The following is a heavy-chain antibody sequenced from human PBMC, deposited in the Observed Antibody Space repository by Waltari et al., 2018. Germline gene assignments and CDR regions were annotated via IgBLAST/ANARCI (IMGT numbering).Heavy chain of an antibody. Sequence: ELLPGLSRAEGQYRRATVKISGKAHGSPFTHDYIHLEEPAPGKGLEWMGLVDPEDGETIYAEKFQGRVTITADTSTDTAYMELSSLRSEDTAVYYCATDPGSLLAARPDYWGQGTLVTVSS. D-gene: IGHD6-6*01. CDR2: VDPEDGET. V-gene: IGHV1-69-2*01. J-gene: IGHJ4*02. CDR1: GSPFTHDY. CDR3: ATDPGSLLAARPDY.